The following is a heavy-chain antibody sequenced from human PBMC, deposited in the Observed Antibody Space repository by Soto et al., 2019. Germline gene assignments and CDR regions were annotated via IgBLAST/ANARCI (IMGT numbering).Heavy chain of an antibody. Sequence: GASVKVSCKAFGYTFTNCGINLVRQAPGQGLEWMGWISAYNGHTNYAQNFQGRVTMTTDTSTSTAYMNLRSLRSDDTAVYYCAIAELWFGELSAYYYGMDVWGQGTTVTVSS. CDR1: GYTFTNCG. J-gene: IGHJ6*02. CDR3: AIAELWFGELSAYYYGMDV. D-gene: IGHD3-10*01. V-gene: IGHV1-18*01. CDR2: ISAYNGHT.